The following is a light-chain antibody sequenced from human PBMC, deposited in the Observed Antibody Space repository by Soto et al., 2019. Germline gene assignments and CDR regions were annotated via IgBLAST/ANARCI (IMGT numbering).Light chain of an antibody. Sequence: QSVLAQPPSASATPGQRVTISCSGSNSNIGTNTVNWYQQLPGTAPTLLIYNNNRRPSGIPDRFSGSKSGAGASLAISGLQSEVEAEYYCAAWDDSLDAVVFGGGTQLTVL. V-gene: IGLV1-44*01. CDR2: NNN. CDR3: AAWDDSLDAVV. J-gene: IGLJ2*01. CDR1: NSNIGTNT.